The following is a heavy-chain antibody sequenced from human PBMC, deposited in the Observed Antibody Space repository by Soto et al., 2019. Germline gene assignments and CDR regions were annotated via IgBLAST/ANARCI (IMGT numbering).Heavy chain of an antibody. J-gene: IGHJ6*02. Sequence: GASVKVSCKASGYTFIDYYMHWVRQAPGQGLELMGWINPDTDDTHYAQKFQGRLIMTRDTSINTVYMELSRLTSDDTAVYYCARDYFDRSGLYGMDLWGQGTTVTVSS. CDR1: GYTFIDYY. D-gene: IGHD3-22*01. CDR2: INPDTDDT. V-gene: IGHV1-2*02. CDR3: ARDYFDRSGLYGMDL.